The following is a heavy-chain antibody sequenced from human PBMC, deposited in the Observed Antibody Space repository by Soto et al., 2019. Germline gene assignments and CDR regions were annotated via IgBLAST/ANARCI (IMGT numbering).Heavy chain of an antibody. CDR2: ISPYSGKT. D-gene: IGHD3-22*01. V-gene: IGHV1-18*01. CDR3: EREGLLLLPAY. CDR1: GYTFTNND. J-gene: IGHJ4*02. Sequence: QIQLVQSGTEVRKPGASAKVSCKASGYTFTNNDVCWVRQTPGQGLEWMGWISPYSGKTNYARKFQGRVTMTTDTATSTAYMEVRGLTSADTAVYYCEREGLLLLPAYCGQVTLVTVSS.